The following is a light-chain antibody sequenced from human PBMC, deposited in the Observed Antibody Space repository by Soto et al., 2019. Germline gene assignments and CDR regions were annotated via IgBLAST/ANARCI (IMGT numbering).Light chain of an antibody. J-gene: IGKJ1*01. CDR2: GAS. Sequence: EIVMTQSPATLSVSPGERATLSCRASQTISSNLAWYQHKPGQAPRLLLYGASTRATGIPATFSGSGSGTEFTLTINSLQSEDFAVYYCQQYNDWPRTFGQGTKVEIK. CDR1: QTISSN. V-gene: IGKV3-15*01. CDR3: QQYNDWPRT.